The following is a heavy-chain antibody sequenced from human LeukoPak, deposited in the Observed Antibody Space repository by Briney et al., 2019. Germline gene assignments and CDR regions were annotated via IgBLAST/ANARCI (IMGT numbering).Heavy chain of an antibody. J-gene: IGHJ1*01. CDR3: ATPTEILIPFN. Sequence: ASVKVSCKASGYSFPDYFMDWVRQAPGQGLEWMGWINPNSGDTDYAQKFQGRDTLTRDASIGTAYMELTRLRSDDTAVYYCATPTEILIPFNWGQRTLVTVSS. CDR2: INPNSGDT. D-gene: IGHD2-8*01. V-gene: IGHV1-2*02. CDR1: GYSFPDYF.